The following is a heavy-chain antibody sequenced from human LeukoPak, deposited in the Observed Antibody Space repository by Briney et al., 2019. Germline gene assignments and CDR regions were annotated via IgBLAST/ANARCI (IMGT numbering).Heavy chain of an antibody. CDR1: GYSFTKYW. CDR2: IYPGDSDA. CDR3: ARHPSIAARRPKFSWFDP. J-gene: IGHJ5*02. Sequence: PGESLKISCKGSGYSFTKYWIGWVRQRPGQGLEWMAIIYPGDSDARYSPSLQGQVTISADKSISTAYLQWSSLKASDTAMYYCARHPSIAARRPKFSWFDPWGQGTLVTVSS. D-gene: IGHD6-6*01. V-gene: IGHV5-51*01.